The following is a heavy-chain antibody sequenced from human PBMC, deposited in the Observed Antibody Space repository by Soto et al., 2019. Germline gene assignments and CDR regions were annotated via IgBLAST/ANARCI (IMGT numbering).Heavy chain of an antibody. V-gene: IGHV1-69*01. CDR1: GGTFSSYA. CDR2: IIPIFGTA. Sequence: QVQLVQSGAEVKKPGSSVKVSCKASGGTFSSYAISWVRQAPGQGLEWMGGIIPIFGTANYAQKFQGRVTIIADESTSTAYMELGSLRSEDTAVYYCAGCRGEYYYDSSGYYPPFDYWGQGTLVTVSS. D-gene: IGHD3-22*01. J-gene: IGHJ4*02. CDR3: AGCRGEYYYDSSGYYPPFDY.